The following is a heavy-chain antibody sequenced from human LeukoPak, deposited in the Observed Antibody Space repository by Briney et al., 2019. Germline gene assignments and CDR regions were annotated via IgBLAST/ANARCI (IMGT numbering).Heavy chain of an antibody. J-gene: IGHJ4*02. CDR1: GFTFSSYW. CDR3: ARVRGIAVAGTASIYFDY. D-gene: IGHD6-19*01. CDR2: IKEDGSVK. Sequence: GGSLRLSCAASGFTFSSYWMGWVRQAPGKGLEWVANIKEDGSVKYYVDSVKGRFTISRDSAKNSLYLQMNSLRAEDTAVYYCARVRGIAVAGTASIYFDYWGQGTLVTVSS. V-gene: IGHV3-7*01.